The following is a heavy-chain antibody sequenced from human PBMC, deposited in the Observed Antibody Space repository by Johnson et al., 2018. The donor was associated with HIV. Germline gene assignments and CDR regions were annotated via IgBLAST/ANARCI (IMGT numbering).Heavy chain of an antibody. CDR3: AKGSLVGPNDAFDI. CDR1: GFTFDDYT. D-gene: IGHD3-16*02. J-gene: IGHJ3*02. V-gene: IGHV3-43*01. CDR2: FSWDGGST. Sequence: VQLVESGGVVVQPGGSLRLSCAASGFTFDDYTMHWVRQAPGKGLEWVSLFSWDGGSTYYADSVKGLFTISRDNSKNSLYLQMNSLRTEDTALYYCAKGSLVGPNDAFDIWGQGTMVTVSS.